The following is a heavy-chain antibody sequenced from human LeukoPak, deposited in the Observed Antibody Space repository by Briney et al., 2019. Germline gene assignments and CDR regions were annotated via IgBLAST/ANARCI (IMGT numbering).Heavy chain of an antibody. CDR2: IIPIFGTA. Sequence: GASVKISCKASGGTFSSYAISWVRQAPGQRLEWMGGIIPIFGTANYAQKFQGRVTITADESTSTAYMELSSLRSEDTAVYYCARDRPPSGYYYGMDVWGKGTTVTVSS. J-gene: IGHJ6*04. V-gene: IGHV1-69*01. CDR1: GGTFSSYA. CDR3: ARDRPPSGYYYGMDV. D-gene: IGHD3-10*01.